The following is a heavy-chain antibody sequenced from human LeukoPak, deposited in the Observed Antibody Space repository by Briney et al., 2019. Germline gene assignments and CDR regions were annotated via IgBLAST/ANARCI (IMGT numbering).Heavy chain of an antibody. V-gene: IGHV4-39*01. CDR1: GGSISSSSYY. J-gene: IGHJ5*02. CDR2: IYYSGST. Sequence: SETLSLTCTVSGGSISSSSYYWGWIRQPPGKGLEWIGSIYYSGSTYYNPSLKSRVTISVDTSKNQFSLKLSSVTAADTAVYYCASRTAAVGWFDPWGQGTLVTVSS. D-gene: IGHD6-25*01. CDR3: ASRTAAVGWFDP.